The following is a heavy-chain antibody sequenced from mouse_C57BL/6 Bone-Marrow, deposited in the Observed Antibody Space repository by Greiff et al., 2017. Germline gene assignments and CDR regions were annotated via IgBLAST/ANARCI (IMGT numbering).Heavy chain of an antibody. V-gene: IGHV1-74*01. D-gene: IGHD1-1*01. CDR3: AMAHNYGSSYVDY. Sequence: QVQLKQPGAELVKPGASVKVSCKASGYTFTSYWMHWVKQRPGQGLEWIGRIHPSDSDTNYNQKFKGKATLTVDKSSSTAYMQLSSLTSEDSAVYYCAMAHNYGSSYVDYWGQGTTLTVSS. CDR1: GYTFTSYW. CDR2: IHPSDSDT. J-gene: IGHJ2*01.